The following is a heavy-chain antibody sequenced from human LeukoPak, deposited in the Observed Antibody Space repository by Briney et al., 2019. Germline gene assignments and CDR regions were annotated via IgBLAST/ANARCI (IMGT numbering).Heavy chain of an antibody. CDR2: INHSGST. CDR3: ARCGDYGMDV. V-gene: IGHV4-34*01. J-gene: IGHJ6*02. Sequence: PSETLSLTCAVYGGSFSGYYWSWIRQPPGKGLEWIGEINHSGSTNYNPSLKSRVTISVDTSKNQFSLKLSSVTAADTAVYYCARCGDYGMDVWGQGTTVTVSS. D-gene: IGHD4-17*01. CDR1: GGSFSGYY.